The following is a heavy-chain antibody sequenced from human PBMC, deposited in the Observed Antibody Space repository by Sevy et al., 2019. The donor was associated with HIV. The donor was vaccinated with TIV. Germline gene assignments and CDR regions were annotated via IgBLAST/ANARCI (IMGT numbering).Heavy chain of an antibody. V-gene: IGHV3-33*01. Sequence: GGSLRLSCVASGFSFSNDGMHWVRQAPGKGLEWVAAIWSDGSIKYYADSVRGRFAISRDNSKNTVYLQMNSLRVEDTAIYSCARESGSNWYFDLWGRGTLVTVSS. CDR1: GFSFSNDG. CDR2: IWSDGSIK. CDR3: ARESGSNWYFDL. D-gene: IGHD1-26*01. J-gene: IGHJ2*01.